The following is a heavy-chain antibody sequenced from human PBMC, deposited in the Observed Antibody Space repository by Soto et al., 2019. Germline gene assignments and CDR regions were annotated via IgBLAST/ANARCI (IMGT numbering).Heavy chain of an antibody. CDR3: AXXXXXXSGXEGRFDY. CDR1: DGSFSDNY. CDR2: INHSGST. V-gene: IGHV4-34*01. J-gene: IGHJ4*02. Sequence: QVQLQQWGAGLLKPSETLSLTCSVYDGSFSDNYWSWIXXXPGXGLEWIGEINHSGSTNYNPSLKSRVTISVDTSKNQFXLXXXXVXXXXXXVXXXAXXXXXXSGXEGRFDYWGQGTLVTVSS. D-gene: IGHD3-10*01.